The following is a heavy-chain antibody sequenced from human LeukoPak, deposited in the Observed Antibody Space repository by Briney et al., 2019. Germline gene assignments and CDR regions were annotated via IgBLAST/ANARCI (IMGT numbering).Heavy chain of an antibody. D-gene: IGHD4-17*01. CDR3: TRMTTGRDY. J-gene: IGHJ4*02. Sequence: SETLSLTCAVSGVSFDDYYWSWVRQPPGKGLEWIGEINHSGYTNDSPSLKSRVTTSIDTSRKQFSLNLRSVTVADTAVYYCTRMTTGRDYWGQGTLVTVSS. CDR2: INHSGYT. V-gene: IGHV4-34*01. CDR1: GVSFDDYY.